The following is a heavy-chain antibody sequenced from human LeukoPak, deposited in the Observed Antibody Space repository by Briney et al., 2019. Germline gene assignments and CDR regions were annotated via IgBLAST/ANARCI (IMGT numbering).Heavy chain of an antibody. Sequence: ASVKVSCKASGGTFSSYAISWVRQAPGQGLEWMGRIIPIFGTANYAQKFQGRVTITTDESTSTAYMELSSLRSEDTAVYYCARGRSGNLDLLLGAFDIWGQGTMVTVSS. V-gene: IGHV1-69*05. D-gene: IGHD1-1*01. J-gene: IGHJ3*02. CDR2: IIPIFGTA. CDR1: GGTFSSYA. CDR3: ARGRSGNLDLLLGAFDI.